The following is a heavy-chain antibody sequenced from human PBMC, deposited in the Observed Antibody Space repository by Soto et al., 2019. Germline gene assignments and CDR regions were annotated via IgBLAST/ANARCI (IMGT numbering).Heavy chain of an antibody. D-gene: IGHD1-26*01. CDR2: VNEDGSEK. CDR1: GFTFSNYY. CDR3: AKWGGAGSDS. V-gene: IGHV3-7*01. Sequence: EEQLVESGGGLVQPGGSLRLSCAASGFTFSNYYMSWVRQAQGKGLEWVANVNEDGSEKYYVGSVKGRFTVSRDNSKNSLYLQMNSLRAEDTALYYCAKWGGAGSDSWGQGTLVTVSS. J-gene: IGHJ4*02.